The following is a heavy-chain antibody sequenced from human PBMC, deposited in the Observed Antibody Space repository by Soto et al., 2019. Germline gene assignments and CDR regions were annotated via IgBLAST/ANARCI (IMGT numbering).Heavy chain of an antibody. J-gene: IGHJ5*02. CDR1: GFSLRTSG. CDR2: MWSDGTKW. Sequence: QVQLVESGGGVVQSGRSLTLSCAASGFSLRTSGMHWLRRAPGKGLQWEGLMWSDGTKWFYANTVKGRSTISKDNSNNILYLQMSGPRAEDTAVYFCARDVVTAVGGSVNVFDPWGQGTLVTVSS. V-gene: IGHV3-33*01. CDR3: ARDVVTAVGGSVNVFDP. D-gene: IGHD6-19*01.